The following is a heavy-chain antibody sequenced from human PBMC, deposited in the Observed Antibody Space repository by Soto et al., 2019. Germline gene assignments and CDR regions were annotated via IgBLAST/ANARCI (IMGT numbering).Heavy chain of an antibody. Sequence: PGGSLRLSCAASGFTFSSYSMNWVRQAPGKGLEWVSSISSRSSYIYYADSVKGRFTISRDNAKNSLYLQMNSLRAEDTAVYYCARSRYTSGWWTPPFDYWGQGTLVTVSS. CDR1: GFTFSSYS. J-gene: IGHJ4*02. V-gene: IGHV3-21*01. CDR3: ARSRYTSGWWTPPFDY. CDR2: ISSRSSYI. D-gene: IGHD6-19*01.